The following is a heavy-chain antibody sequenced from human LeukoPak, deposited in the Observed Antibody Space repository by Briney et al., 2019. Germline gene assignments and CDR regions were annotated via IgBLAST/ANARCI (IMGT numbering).Heavy chain of an antibody. CDR3: ARGLEDCSGGSCYFSPFDY. Sequence: SETLSLTCAVYGGSFSGYYWSWIRQPPGKGLEWIGEINHSGSTNYNPSLESRVTISVDTSKNQFSLKLSSVTAADTAVYYCARGLEDCSGGSCYFSPFDYWGQGTLVTVSS. CDR1: GGSFSGYY. V-gene: IGHV4-34*01. J-gene: IGHJ4*02. D-gene: IGHD2-15*01. CDR2: INHSGST.